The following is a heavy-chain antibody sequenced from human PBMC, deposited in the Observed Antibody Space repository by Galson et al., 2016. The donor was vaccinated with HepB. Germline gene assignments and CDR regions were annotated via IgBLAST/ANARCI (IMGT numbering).Heavy chain of an antibody. CDR1: GDSISSSTSY. CDR2: ITYTGRT. V-gene: IGHV4-39*07. J-gene: IGHJ6*02. Sequence: SETLSLTCSVSGDSISSSTSYWGWIRQPPGKGLEWIASITYTGRTYYSPSLLGRISISIDTPNNQFSLRLTSVTAADTALYYCARDQREDSWRGQGGIYFYGVDVWGQGTTVTVSS. CDR3: ARDQREDSWRGQGGIYFYGVDV. D-gene: IGHD1-1*01.